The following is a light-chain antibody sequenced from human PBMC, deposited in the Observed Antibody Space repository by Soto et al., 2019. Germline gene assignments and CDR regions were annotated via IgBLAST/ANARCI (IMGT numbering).Light chain of an antibody. J-gene: IGLJ1*01. Sequence: QSALTQPASVSGSPVQSITVSCTGTSSDLGAYTYVSWYQQHPGKAPKLIIHDVSNRPSGVSNRFSGSKSGNSASLTISGLQAEDEADYYCSSYTSSGTYVFGSGTKVTVL. CDR2: DVS. V-gene: IGLV2-14*03. CDR3: SSYTSSGTYV. CDR1: SSDLGAYTY.